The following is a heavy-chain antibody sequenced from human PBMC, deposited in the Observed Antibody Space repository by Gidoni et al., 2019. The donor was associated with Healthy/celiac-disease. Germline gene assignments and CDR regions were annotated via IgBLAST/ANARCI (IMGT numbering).Heavy chain of an antibody. V-gene: IGHV4-39*01. CDR1: GGSISSSSYY. Sequence: QLQLQESGPGLVKPSETLSLTCPVAGGSISSSSYYWGWTRQPPGKGLEWLGSIYYSGSTYYNPSLKSRVTISVDTSKNQFSLKLSSVTAADTAVYYCARQGRLRFLEWLTYFDYWGQGTLVTVSS. J-gene: IGHJ4*02. CDR2: IYYSGST. D-gene: IGHD3-3*01. CDR3: ARQGRLRFLEWLTYFDY.